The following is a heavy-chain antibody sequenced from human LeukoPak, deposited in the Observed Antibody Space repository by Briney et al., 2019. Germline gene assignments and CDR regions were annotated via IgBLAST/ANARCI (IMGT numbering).Heavy chain of an antibody. J-gene: IGHJ4*02. D-gene: IGHD1-26*01. CDR1: GFTFRDYA. Sequence: GGSPRLSCAASGFTFRDYAMSWVRQAPGKGLEWVSTISASDSTQYGDSVKGRFTLSRDNSKNTVYLQMNSLGAEDTAVYFCARDPGGTFDYWGQGTLVTVSP. CDR3: ARDPGGTFDY. CDR2: ISASDST. V-gene: IGHV3-23*01.